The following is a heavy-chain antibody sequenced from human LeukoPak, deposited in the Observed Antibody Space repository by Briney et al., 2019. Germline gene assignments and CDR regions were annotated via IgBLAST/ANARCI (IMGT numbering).Heavy chain of an antibody. CDR2: ISGSGGST. V-gene: IGHV3-23*01. Sequence: GGSLRLSCAASGFTFSSYAMSWVRQAPGKGLEWVSAISGSGGSTYYADSVKGRFTIPRDNAKNSLYLQMDSLRVEDTAVYYCARAHNWKYGTFDYWGQGTLVTVSS. CDR1: GFTFSSYA. J-gene: IGHJ4*02. CDR3: ARAHNWKYGTFDY. D-gene: IGHD1-7*01.